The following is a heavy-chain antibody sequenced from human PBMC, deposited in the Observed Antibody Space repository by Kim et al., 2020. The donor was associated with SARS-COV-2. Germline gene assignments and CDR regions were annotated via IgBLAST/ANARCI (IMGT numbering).Heavy chain of an antibody. CDR3: TRGYCSSTSCYVPPY. J-gene: IGHJ4*02. V-gene: IGHV3-23*01. CDR1: GFTFSSYV. Sequence: GGSLRLSCAASGFTFSSYVMSWVRQAPGKGLEWVSSIRDSGGSTHNADSVKGRFTISRDNSKNTLYLQMNSLRAEDTAVYYCTRGYCSSTSCYVPPYWGQGTLITVTS. D-gene: IGHD2-2*01. CDR2: IRDSGGST.